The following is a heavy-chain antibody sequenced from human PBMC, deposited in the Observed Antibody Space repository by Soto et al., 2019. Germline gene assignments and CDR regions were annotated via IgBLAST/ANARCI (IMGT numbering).Heavy chain of an antibody. CDR2: INAGNGNT. D-gene: IGHD6-6*01. Sequence: ASVKVSCKASGYTFTSYAMHWVRQAPGQRLEWMGWINAGNGNTKYSQKFQGRVTITRNTSASTAYMELSSLRSEDTAVYYCARGSIAARLGYYYYGMDVWGKGTTVTVSS. J-gene: IGHJ6*04. CDR3: ARGSIAARLGYYYYGMDV. CDR1: GYTFTSYA. V-gene: IGHV1-3*01.